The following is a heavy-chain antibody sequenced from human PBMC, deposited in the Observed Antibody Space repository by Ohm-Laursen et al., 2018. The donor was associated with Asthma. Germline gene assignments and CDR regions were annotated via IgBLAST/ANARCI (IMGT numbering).Heavy chain of an antibody. V-gene: IGHV4-31*03. CDR1: GGSISSGGYY. CDR3: ARRPSGWYYFDY. Sequence: SETLSLTCTVSGGSISSGGYYWSWIRQHPGKGLEWIGYIYYSGSTYYNPSLKSRVTISVDTSKNQFSLKLSSVTAADTAVYYCARRPSGWYYFDYWGQGILVTVSS. CDR2: IYYSGST. J-gene: IGHJ4*02. D-gene: IGHD6-19*01.